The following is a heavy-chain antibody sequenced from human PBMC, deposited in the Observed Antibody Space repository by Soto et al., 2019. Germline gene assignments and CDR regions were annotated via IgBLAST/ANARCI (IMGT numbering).Heavy chain of an antibody. D-gene: IGHD4-17*01. CDR1: GFTFSSYA. V-gene: IGHV3-23*01. Sequence: GGSLRLSCAASGFTFSSYAMSWVRQAPGKGMEWVAAISGSGGSTYYADSVKGRFTISRENSKNTLYLQMNSLRAEDAAVYYCAKGTTVTTHYYYYGMDVWGQGTTVTVSS. CDR3: AKGTTVTTHYYYYGMDV. CDR2: ISGSGGST. J-gene: IGHJ6*02.